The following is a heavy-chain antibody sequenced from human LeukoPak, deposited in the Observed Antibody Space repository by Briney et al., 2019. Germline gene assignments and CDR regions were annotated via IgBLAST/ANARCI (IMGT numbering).Heavy chain of an antibody. J-gene: IGHJ6*03. CDR3: ARGPRTTVYYYYYYMDV. CDR1: GESFSGYY. CDR2: INHSGST. Sequence: SETLSLTCAVYGESFSGYYWSWIRQSPGKGLEWIGEINHSGSTNYNPSLKSRVTISVDTSKNQFSLKLSSVTAADTAVYYCARGPRTTVYYYYYYMDVWGKGTTVTVSS. D-gene: IGHD4-11*01. V-gene: IGHV4-34*01.